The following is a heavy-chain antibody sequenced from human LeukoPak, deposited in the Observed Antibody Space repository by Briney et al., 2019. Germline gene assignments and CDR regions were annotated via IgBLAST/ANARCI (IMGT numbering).Heavy chain of an antibody. CDR1: GFTFSSYA. Sequence: PGGSLRLSCAASGFTFSSYAMHWVRQAPGKGLEWVAVISYDGSNKYYADSVKGRFTISRDNSKNTLYLQMNSLRAEDTAVYYCASVPDFWSRYFDYWGQGTLVTVSS. J-gene: IGHJ4*02. D-gene: IGHD3-3*01. CDR3: ASVPDFWSRYFDY. V-gene: IGHV3-30-3*01. CDR2: ISYDGSNK.